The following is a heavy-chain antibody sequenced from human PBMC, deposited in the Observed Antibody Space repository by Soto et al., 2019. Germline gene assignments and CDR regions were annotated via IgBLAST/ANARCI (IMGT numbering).Heavy chain of an antibody. CDR1: GFTFDDYA. J-gene: IGHJ6*03. CDR2: ISWNSGSI. Sequence: GGSLRLSCAASGFTFDDYAMHWVRQAPGKGLEWVSGISWNSGSIGYADSVKGRFTISRDNAKNSLYLQMNSLRAEDTALYYCAKDAVLLGYCSGGSCYSLNYYYYMDVWGKGTTVTVSS. D-gene: IGHD2-15*01. V-gene: IGHV3-9*01. CDR3: AKDAVLLGYCSGGSCYSLNYYYYMDV.